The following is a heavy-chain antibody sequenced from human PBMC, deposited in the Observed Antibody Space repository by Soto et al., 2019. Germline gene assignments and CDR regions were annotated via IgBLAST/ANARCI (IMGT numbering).Heavy chain of an antibody. CDR1: GGTFSSYA. D-gene: IGHD5-18*01. J-gene: IGHJ4*02. Sequence: AASVKVSCKASGGTFSSYAISWVRQAPGQGLEWMGGIIPIFGTANYAQKFQGRVTITADESTSTAYMELSSLRSEDTAVYYCARPDRGYSYGFDYWGQGTLVTVSS. V-gene: IGHV1-69*13. CDR3: ARPDRGYSYGFDY. CDR2: IIPIFGTA.